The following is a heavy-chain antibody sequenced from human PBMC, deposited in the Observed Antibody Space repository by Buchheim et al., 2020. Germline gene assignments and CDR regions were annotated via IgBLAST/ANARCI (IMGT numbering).Heavy chain of an antibody. J-gene: IGHJ6*03. CDR1: GYTFSNYY. CDR2: VNPSGGGT. V-gene: IGHV1-46*01. CDR3: ARGGGDIVVVPASIHVHYLDV. D-gene: IGHD2-2*02. Sequence: QVQLVQSGAEVKKPGASVKVSCKASGYTFSNYYIHWVRQAPGQGLEWMGIVNPSGGGTSYPQKFQGRVTMTRDTSTSTGYMELSSLRSEDTAVYYCARGGGDIVVVPASIHVHYLDVWGKGTT.